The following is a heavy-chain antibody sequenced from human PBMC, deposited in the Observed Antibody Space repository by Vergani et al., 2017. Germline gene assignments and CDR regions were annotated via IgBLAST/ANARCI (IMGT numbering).Heavy chain of an antibody. V-gene: IGHV3-23*01. J-gene: IGHJ4*02. CDR2: ISGSGGST. CDR3: TTDTYWEEFDY. CDR1: GFTFSSYA. Sequence: EVQLLESGGGLVQPGGSLRLSCAASGFTFSSYAMSWVRQAPGKGLGWVSAISGSGGSTYYADSVKGRFTISRDNSKNTLYLQMNSLKTEDTAVYYCTTDTYWEEFDYWGQGTLVTVSS. D-gene: IGHD1-26*01.